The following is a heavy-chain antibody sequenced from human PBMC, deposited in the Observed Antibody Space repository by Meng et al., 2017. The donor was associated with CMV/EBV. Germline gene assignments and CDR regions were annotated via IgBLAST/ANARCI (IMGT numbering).Heavy chain of an antibody. CDR1: GYTFTGYY. J-gene: IGHJ4*02. D-gene: IGHD2-2*01. CDR3: ARVLGYCSSTSCSLFDY. V-gene: IGHV1-2*02. Sequence: ASVKVSCKASGYTFTGYYMHWVRQAPGQGLEWMGWINPNSGGTNYAQKFQGRVTMTRDTSISTAYMELSRLRSDDTAVYYCARVLGYCSSTSCSLFDYWGQGTLVTVSS. CDR2: INPNSGGT.